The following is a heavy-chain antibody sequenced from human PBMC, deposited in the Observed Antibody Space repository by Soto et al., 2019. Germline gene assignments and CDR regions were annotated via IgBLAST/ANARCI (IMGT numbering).Heavy chain of an antibody. V-gene: IGHV4-59*08. CDR2: VHHSWGS. D-gene: IGHD3-10*01. J-gene: IGHJ6*02. CDR1: GGSISSYY. CDR3: ARQGFGPLHGLVDV. Sequence: QEQLQESGPGLVKPSETLSLSCTVSGGSISSYYWSWFRQSPGKRMEWIGYVHHSWGSSYNPSLQSRVAISLDTSKSQSSLKVTSVTATDTAVYYCARQGFGPLHGLVDVWGQGTTVTVSS.